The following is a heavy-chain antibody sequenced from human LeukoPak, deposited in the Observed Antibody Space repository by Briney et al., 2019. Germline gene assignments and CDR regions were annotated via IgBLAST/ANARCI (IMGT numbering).Heavy chain of an antibody. J-gene: IGHJ3*02. CDR1: GFTFSRYW. V-gene: IGHV3-74*01. CDR3: AVIAGYYYDSAAITFDI. D-gene: IGHD3-22*01. Sequence: GGSLRLSCVASGFTFSRYWMHWVRQAPGKGPVWVSRISGDGTSASYADSVKGRFTISRDNAKSSLYLQMNSLRAEDTAVYYCAVIAGYYYDSAAITFDIWGQGIMVTVSS. CDR2: ISGDGTSA.